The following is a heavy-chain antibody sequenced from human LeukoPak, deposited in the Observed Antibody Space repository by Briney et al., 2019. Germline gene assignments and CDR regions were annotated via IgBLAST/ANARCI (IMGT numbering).Heavy chain of an antibody. V-gene: IGHV3-30-3*01. D-gene: IGHD1-1*01. CDR1: GFTFSSYA. J-gene: IGHJ6*02. Sequence: GGSLRLSCAASGFTFSSYAMHWVRQAPGKGLEWVAVISYDGSNKCYADSVKGRFTISRDNSKNTLYLQMNSLRAEDTAVYYCARDLKLETYYYYGMDVWGQGTTVTVSS. CDR3: ARDLKLETYYYYGMDV. CDR2: ISYDGSNK.